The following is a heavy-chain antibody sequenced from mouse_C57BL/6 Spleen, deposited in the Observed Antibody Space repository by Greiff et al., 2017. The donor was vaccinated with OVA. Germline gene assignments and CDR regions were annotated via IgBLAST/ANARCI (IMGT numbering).Heavy chain of an antibody. D-gene: IGHD1-1*01. CDR1: GYTFTSYW. CDR2: IDPSDSYT. V-gene: IGHV1-50*01. J-gene: IGHJ3*01. CDR3: ARSDYYGSSRPGFAY. Sequence: QVQLQQPGAELVKPGASVKLSCKASGYTFTSYWMQWVKQRPGQGLEWIGEIDPSDSYTNYNQKFKGKATLTVDTSSSTAYMQLSSLTSEDSAVYYCARSDYYGSSRPGFAYWGQGTLVTVSA.